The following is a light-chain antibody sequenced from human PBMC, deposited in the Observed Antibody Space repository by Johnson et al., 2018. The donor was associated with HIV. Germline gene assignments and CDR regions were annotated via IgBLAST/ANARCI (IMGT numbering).Light chain of an antibody. J-gene: IGLJ1*01. CDR2: ENK. CDR3: GAWDSGLTAHFV. CDR1: NSNIGYNS. V-gene: IGLV1-51*02. Sequence: QSVLTQPPSVSAAPGQRVTISCSGTNSNIGYNSVSWYQQVPGTAPKLLIYENKKRPSGIADRFSASKSGTSATLDITGLQTGDEADYYCGAWDSGLTAHFVFGSGTTITVL.